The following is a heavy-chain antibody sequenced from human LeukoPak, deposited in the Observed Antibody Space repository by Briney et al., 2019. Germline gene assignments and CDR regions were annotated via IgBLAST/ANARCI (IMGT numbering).Heavy chain of an antibody. CDR2: ISWNSGSI. D-gene: IGHD6-19*01. CDR3: AKDMTSSGYSSGYTD. Sequence: SGGSLRLSCAASGFTFDDYAMHWVRRAPGKGLEWVSGISWNSGSIGYADSVKGRFTISRDNAKNSLYLQMNSLRAEDTALYYCAKDMTSSGYSSGYTDWGQGTLVTVSS. J-gene: IGHJ4*02. V-gene: IGHV3-9*01. CDR1: GFTFDDYA.